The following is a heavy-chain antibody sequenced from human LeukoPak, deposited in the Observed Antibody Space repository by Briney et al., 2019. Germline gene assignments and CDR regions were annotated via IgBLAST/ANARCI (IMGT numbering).Heavy chain of an antibody. V-gene: IGHV3-30*02. D-gene: IGHD3-22*01. CDR3: ARGNSYDSSGYPEYFQN. CDR1: GFTFDCCG. J-gene: IGHJ1*01. Sequence: GGSLTLSCAASGFTFDCCGMHWVRQAPGKGLEWVAFIRNVGNDKYYADSVKGRFTISRDNSRNTVSLQMNTLRAEDTAVYYCARGNSYDSSGYPEYFQNWGQGTLVTVSS. CDR2: IRNVGNDK.